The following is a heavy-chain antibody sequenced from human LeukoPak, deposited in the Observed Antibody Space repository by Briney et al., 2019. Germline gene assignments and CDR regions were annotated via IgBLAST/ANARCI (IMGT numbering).Heavy chain of an antibody. V-gene: IGHV4-59*12. Sequence: PSETLSLTCTVSGGSISSYYWSWIRQPPGKGLEWIGYIYHSGSTYYNPSLKSRVTISVDRSKNQFSLKLSSVTAADTAVYYCARGGLFSSGYYAPIFDYWGQGTLVTVSS. D-gene: IGHD3-22*01. J-gene: IGHJ4*02. CDR1: GGSISSYY. CDR2: IYHSGST. CDR3: ARGGLFSSGYYAPIFDY.